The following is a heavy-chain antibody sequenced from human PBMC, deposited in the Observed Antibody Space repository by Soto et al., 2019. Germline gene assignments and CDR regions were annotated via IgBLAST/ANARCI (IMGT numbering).Heavy chain of an antibody. CDR3: VRRAVGSWLDT. Sequence: PGGSLRLSCEASGFDFSSRVMHWVRQGPGKAPEWVAVIASDGTYKYYSDSVKGRFTISRDNSKYKVDLQMDSLRPDDTAVYYCVRRAVGSWLDTWGLGTVVTVSS. J-gene: IGHJ5*02. V-gene: IGHV3-33*08. CDR2: IASDGTYK. CDR1: GFDFSSRV.